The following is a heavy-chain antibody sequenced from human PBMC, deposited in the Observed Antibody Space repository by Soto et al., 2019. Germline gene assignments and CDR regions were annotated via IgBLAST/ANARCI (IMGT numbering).Heavy chain of an antibody. CDR3: ARPIRHYDSSGYSLPLGY. Sequence: QVQLVQSGAEVKKPGSSVKVSCKASGCTFSSYAISWVRQAPGQGLEWMGGIIPIFGTANYAQKFQGRVTITADESTSTAYMELSSLRSEDTAVYYCARPIRHYDSSGYSLPLGYWGQGTLVTVSS. CDR1: GCTFSSYA. CDR2: IIPIFGTA. D-gene: IGHD3-22*01. V-gene: IGHV1-69*01. J-gene: IGHJ4*02.